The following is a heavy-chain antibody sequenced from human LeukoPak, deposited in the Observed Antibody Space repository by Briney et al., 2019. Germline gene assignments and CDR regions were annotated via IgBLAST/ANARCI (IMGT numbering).Heavy chain of an antibody. CDR2: IRYDGSNK. D-gene: IGHD3-10*01. Sequence: GGSLRLSCAASGFIFTDYGMHWVRQAPGKGLEWLTFIRYDGSNKYYADSVKGRFTISRDNSKNTLYLQMNSLRAEDTAVYYCAKDRGYYGSGPNWFDPWGQGTLVTVSS. CDR1: GFIFTDYG. J-gene: IGHJ5*02. V-gene: IGHV3-30*02. CDR3: AKDRGYYGSGPNWFDP.